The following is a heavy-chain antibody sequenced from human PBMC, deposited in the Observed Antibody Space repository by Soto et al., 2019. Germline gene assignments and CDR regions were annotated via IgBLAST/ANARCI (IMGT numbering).Heavy chain of an antibody. CDR1: GFTFSSYW. CDR3: AREQLQVVIPDY. CDR2: IKQDGSEK. V-gene: IGHV3-7*01. Sequence: EVQLGESGGGLVQPGGSLRLSCAASGFTFSSYWMNWVRQAPGKGLEWVANIKQDGSEKYYVDSVKGRFTISRDNTKNSLYLQMNSLRAEDTAVYYCAREQLQVVIPDYWGQGTLVTVSS. D-gene: IGHD6-13*01. J-gene: IGHJ4*02.